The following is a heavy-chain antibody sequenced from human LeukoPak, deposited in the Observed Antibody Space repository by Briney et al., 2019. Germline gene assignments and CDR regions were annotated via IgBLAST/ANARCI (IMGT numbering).Heavy chain of an antibody. V-gene: IGHV4-30-4*01. CDR2: IYYSGST. J-gene: IGHJ6*02. CDR3: ARVCSSTSCYTASGDYYGMDV. D-gene: IGHD2-2*02. CDR1: GGSISSGDYY. Sequence: SQTLSLTCTVSGGSISSGDYYWSWIRRPPGKGLEWIGYIYYSGSTYYNPSLKSRVTISVDTSKNQFSLKLSSVTAADTAVYYCARVCSSTSCYTASGDYYGMDVWGQGTTVTVSS.